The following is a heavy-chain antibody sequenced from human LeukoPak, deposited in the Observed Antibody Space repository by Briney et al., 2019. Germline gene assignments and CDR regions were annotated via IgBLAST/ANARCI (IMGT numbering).Heavy chain of an antibody. CDR3: ARGYDSSGYQDY. CDR1: GGTFNNYA. Sequence: SVKVSCKASGGTFNNYAFTWVRQAPGQGLEWMGRIIPILDVATYAQKFQGRVTITVDKSTSTAYMELTSLRSEDTAFYYCARGYDSSGYQDYWGQGTLVTVSS. CDR2: IIPILDVA. D-gene: IGHD3-22*01. J-gene: IGHJ4*02. V-gene: IGHV1-69*04.